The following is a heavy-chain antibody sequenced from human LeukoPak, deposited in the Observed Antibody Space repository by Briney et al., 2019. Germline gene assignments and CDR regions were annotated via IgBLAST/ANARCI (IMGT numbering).Heavy chain of an antibody. D-gene: IGHD5-24*01. CDR1: GESLTDFS. V-gene: IGHV4-34*01. J-gene: IGHJ6*03. CDR3: ARNTGRRGTYYYYYYMDV. CDR2: FNHGGST. Sequence: PSETLSLTCVVTGESLTDFSWSWLRQPPGKGLEWIGDFNHGGSTKFNASLKSRVTISGDISKNQFSLKLSSVTAADTAVYYCARNTGRRGTYYYYYYMDVWGKGTTVTISS.